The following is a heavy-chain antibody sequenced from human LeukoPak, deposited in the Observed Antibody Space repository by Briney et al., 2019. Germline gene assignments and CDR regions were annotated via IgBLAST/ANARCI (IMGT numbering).Heavy chain of an antibody. V-gene: IGHV3-21*01. D-gene: IGHD3-10*01. J-gene: IGHJ4*02. CDR3: ARFGSGSPYFDY. Sequence: GGSLRLSCAASGFTFNNYAMNWVRQAAGKGLEWVSSISSSSSYIYYADSVKGRFTISRDNAKNSLYLQMNSLRAEDTAVYYCARFGSGSPYFDYWGQGTLVTVSS. CDR2: ISSSSSYI. CDR1: GFTFNNYA.